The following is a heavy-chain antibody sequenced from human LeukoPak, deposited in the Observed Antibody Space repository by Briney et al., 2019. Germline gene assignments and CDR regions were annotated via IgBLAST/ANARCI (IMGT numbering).Heavy chain of an antibody. Sequence: GASVKVSCKASGYTFTGYYMHWVRQAPGQGLEWMGWINPNSGGTNYAQKFQGRVTMTRDTSISTAYMELSRLRSDDTAVYYCARDRQGSGWFPFDYWGQGTLVTVSS. V-gene: IGHV1-2*02. D-gene: IGHD6-19*01. CDR1: GYTFTGYY. CDR2: INPNSGGT. J-gene: IGHJ4*02. CDR3: ARDRQGSGWFPFDY.